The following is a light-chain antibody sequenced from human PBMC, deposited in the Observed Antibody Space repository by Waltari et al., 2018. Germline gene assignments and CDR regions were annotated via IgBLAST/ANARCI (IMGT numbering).Light chain of an antibody. J-gene: IGLJ3*02. Sequence: FILTQPHSVSESPGKTVTISCTGSGGSFAFHSVQWYQQRPDSAPTTVIYADSQRPSGVPDRFSGSIDSSSNSASLTISGLRTEDEADYYCQSYDSDRSWVFGGGTHLTVL. CDR3: QSYDSDRSWV. V-gene: IGLV6-57*02. CDR2: ADS. CDR1: GGSFAFHS.